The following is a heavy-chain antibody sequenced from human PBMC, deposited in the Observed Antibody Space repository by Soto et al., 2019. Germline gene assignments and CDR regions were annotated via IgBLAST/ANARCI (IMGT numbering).Heavy chain of an antibody. V-gene: IGHV3-7*01. CDR2: IKSDGSEK. J-gene: IGHJ4*02. CDR1: GFTFSNYW. Sequence: EVQLVESGGGLVQPGGSLRLSCAASGFTFSNYWMTWVRQAPGKGLEWVASIKSDGSEKQYVDSVKGRFTISRDNAKNSLYLQMNPLRAEDTAVYYCARYEWGQGTLVIVSS. D-gene: IGHD3-3*01. CDR3: ARYE.